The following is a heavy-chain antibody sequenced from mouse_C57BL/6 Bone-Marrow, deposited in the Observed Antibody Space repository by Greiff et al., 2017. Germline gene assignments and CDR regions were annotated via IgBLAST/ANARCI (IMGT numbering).Heavy chain of an antibody. J-gene: IGHJ4*01. CDR2: ISDGGSYT. Sequence: EVKLVESGGGLVKPGGSLKLSCAASGFTFSSYAMSWVRQTPEKRLEWVATISDGGSYTYYPDNVKGRFTISRDNAKNNLYLQMSHLKSEDTAMYYCARDPYYYGSKGLDYWGQGTSVTVSS. V-gene: IGHV5-4*01. D-gene: IGHD1-1*01. CDR1: GFTFSSYA. CDR3: ARDPYYYGSKGLDY.